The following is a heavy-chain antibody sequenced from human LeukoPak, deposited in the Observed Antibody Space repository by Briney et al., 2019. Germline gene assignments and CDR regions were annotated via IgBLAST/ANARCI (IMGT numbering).Heavy chain of an antibody. CDR2: ISSSSSYI. CDR1: GFTFSSYN. J-gene: IGHJ4*02. CDR3: ARGMYYYGSGSSFDN. Sequence: KTGGSLRLSCAASGFTFSSYNMNWVRQAPGKGLEWVSSISSSSSYIYYADSVKGRFTISRDNAKNSLYLQMNSLRAEDTAVYYCARGMYYYGSGSSFDNWGQGTLVTVSS. D-gene: IGHD3-10*01. V-gene: IGHV3-21*01.